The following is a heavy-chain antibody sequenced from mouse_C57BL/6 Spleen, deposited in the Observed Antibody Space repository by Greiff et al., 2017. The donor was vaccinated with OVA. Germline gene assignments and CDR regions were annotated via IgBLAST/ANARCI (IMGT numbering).Heavy chain of an antibody. Sequence: VQLQQSGAELAKPGASVKISCKASGYAFSSYWMNWVKQRPGKGLEWIGQIYPGDGDTNYNGKFKGKATLTADKSSSTAYMQLSSLTSEDSAVYFCARYGYGNSLYYAMDYWGQGTSVTVSS. CDR1: GYAFSSYW. D-gene: IGHD2-1*01. V-gene: IGHV1-80*01. CDR2: IYPGDGDT. J-gene: IGHJ4*01. CDR3: ARYGYGNSLYYAMDY.